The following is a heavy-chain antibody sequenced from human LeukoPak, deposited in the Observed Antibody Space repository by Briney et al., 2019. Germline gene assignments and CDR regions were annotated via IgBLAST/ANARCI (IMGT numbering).Heavy chain of an antibody. CDR3: ARGPVYYGSGSREHLDY. CDR2: SNSGGPVT. J-gene: IGHJ4*02. CDR1: GFTFSDFW. V-gene: IGHV3-74*01. D-gene: IGHD3-10*01. Sequence: GGSLRLSCAASGFTFSDFWMHWVRQAPGKGLVWVSRSNSGGPVTNYADSVKGRITISRDNAKNTLYLQMNSLRAEDTAVYYCARGPVYYGSGSREHLDYWGQGTLVTVSS.